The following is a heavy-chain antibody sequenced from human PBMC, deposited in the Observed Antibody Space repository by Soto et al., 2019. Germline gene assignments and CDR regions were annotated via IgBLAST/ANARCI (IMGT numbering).Heavy chain of an antibody. J-gene: IGHJ5*02. CDR3: ARGTVTTIRWFDP. CDR2: INHSGST. Sequence: QVQLQQWGAGLLKPSETLSLTCAVYGGSFSGYYWSWIRQPPGKGLEWIGEINHSGSTNYNPSLKSRVSISVDPSKHQFSRNLSSVTAADTAVYYCARGTVTTIRWFDPWGQGTLVTVSA. D-gene: IGHD4-17*01. V-gene: IGHV4-34*01. CDR1: GGSFSGYY.